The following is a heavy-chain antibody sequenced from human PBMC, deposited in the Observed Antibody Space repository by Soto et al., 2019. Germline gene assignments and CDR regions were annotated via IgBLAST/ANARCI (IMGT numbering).Heavy chain of an antibody. V-gene: IGHV3-33*01. CDR3: ARDAHGGNSYFDY. D-gene: IGHD2-21*01. CDR2: IWNDGTNE. J-gene: IGHJ4*02. Sequence: GVSLRLSCAASGFTFSTYGIHWVRQAPGKGLEWVAIIWNDGTNEYYADSVKGRFTISRDSSKNTLYLHMDSLRAEDTAMYYCARDAHGGNSYFDYWGQGTLVTVSS. CDR1: GFTFSTYG.